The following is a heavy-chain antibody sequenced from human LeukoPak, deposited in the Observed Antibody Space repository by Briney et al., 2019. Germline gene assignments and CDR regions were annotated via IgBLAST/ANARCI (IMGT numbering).Heavy chain of an antibody. V-gene: IGHV1-8*02. D-gene: IGHD6-13*01. CDR3: ARGVAAAGTR. CDR1: GYTFTSYD. CDR2: MNPNSGNT. Sequence: ASVKVSCKASGYTFTSYDINWVRQATGQGLEWMGWMNPNSGNTGYAQKFQGRVTMTRDTSISTAYMELSRLRSDDTAVYYCARGVAAAGTRWGQGTLVTVSS. J-gene: IGHJ4*02.